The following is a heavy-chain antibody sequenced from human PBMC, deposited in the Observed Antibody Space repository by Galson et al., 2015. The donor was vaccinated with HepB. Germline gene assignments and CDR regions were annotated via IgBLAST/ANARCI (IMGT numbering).Heavy chain of an antibody. CDR1: GFTFSSYS. CDR3: ARSAEYSSSWSYKYYYYYYMDV. CDR2: ISSSSSTI. D-gene: IGHD6-13*01. V-gene: IGHV3-48*01. Sequence: SLRLSCAASGFTFSSYSMNWVRQAPGKGLEWVSYISSSSSTIYYADSVKGRFTISRDNAKNSLYLQMNSLRAEDTAVYYCARSAEYSSSWSYKYYYYYYMDVWGKGTTVTGSS. J-gene: IGHJ6*03.